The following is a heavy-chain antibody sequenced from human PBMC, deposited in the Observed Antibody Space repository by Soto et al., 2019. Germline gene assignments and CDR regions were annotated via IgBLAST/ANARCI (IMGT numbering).Heavy chain of an antibody. D-gene: IGHD3-22*01. V-gene: IGHV1-69*02. Sequence: QVQLVQSGAEVKKPGSSVKVSCKASGGTFSSYTISWVRQAPGQGLEWMGRIIPILGIANYAQKFQGRVTITADKSTSTAYMELSSLRSEDTAVYYCARGTYDSSGYYPDYWGQGTLVTVSS. CDR3: ARGTYDSSGYYPDY. CDR2: IIPILGIA. CDR1: GGTFSSYT. J-gene: IGHJ4*02.